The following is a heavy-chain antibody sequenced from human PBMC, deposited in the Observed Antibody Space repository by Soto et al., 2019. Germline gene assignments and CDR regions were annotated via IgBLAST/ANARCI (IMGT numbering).Heavy chain of an antibody. CDR2: IYYSGGT. D-gene: IGHD6-19*01. CDR1: GDSINSNYC. Sequence: QVQLQESGPGLVRPSGTLSLTCAVSGDSINSNYCWTWVRQPPGKGLEWMAEIYYSGGTSYNPSLKRRVTISMDKSKNQFSLNLTSVTAADTAMYYCARDTGWGLGYWGQGTLVTVSS. CDR3: ARDTGWGLGY. J-gene: IGHJ4*02. V-gene: IGHV4-4*02.